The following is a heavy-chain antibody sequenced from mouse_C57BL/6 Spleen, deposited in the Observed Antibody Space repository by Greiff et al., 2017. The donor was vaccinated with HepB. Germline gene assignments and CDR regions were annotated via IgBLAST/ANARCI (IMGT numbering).Heavy chain of an antibody. Sequence: VQLQQPGAELVMPGASVKLSCKASGYTFTSYWMHWVKQRPGQGLEWIGEIDPSDSYTNYNQKFKGKSTLTVDKSSSTAYMQLSSLTSEDSAVYYCAREGNYYGSRFFFDYWGQGTTLTVSS. CDR2: IDPSDSYT. CDR3: AREGNYYGSRFFFDY. CDR1: GYTFTSYW. J-gene: IGHJ2*01. V-gene: IGHV1-69*01. D-gene: IGHD1-1*01.